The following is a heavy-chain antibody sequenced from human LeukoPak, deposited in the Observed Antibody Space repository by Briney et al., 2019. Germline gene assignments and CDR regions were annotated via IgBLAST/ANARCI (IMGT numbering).Heavy chain of an antibody. D-gene: IGHD3-22*01. CDR1: GYTFTSYG. J-gene: IGHJ5*02. CDR2: ISAYNGNT. CDR3: ARENLESNYYDSSGYSYWFDP. Sequence: ASVKVSCKASGYTFTSYGISWVRQAPGQGLEWMGWISAYNGNTNYAQKLQGRVTMTTDTSTSTVYMELRSMRYDDTAVYYCARENLESNYYDSSGYSYWFDPWGQGTLVTVSS. V-gene: IGHV1-18*01.